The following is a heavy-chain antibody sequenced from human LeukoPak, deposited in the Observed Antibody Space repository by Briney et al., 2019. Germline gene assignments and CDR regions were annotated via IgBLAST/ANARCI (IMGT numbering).Heavy chain of an antibody. J-gene: IGHJ4*02. V-gene: IGHV3-23*01. D-gene: IGHD4-17*01. CDR1: GFTFSSYA. Sequence: GGSLRLSCAASGFTFSSYAMSWVRQAPGKGLEWVSTISGSGGSTYNADSVKGRFTISRGNSKNTLYLQMNSLRAEDTAVYYCAKDSGNTVTTNAPIGYWGQGTLVTVSS. CDR3: AKDSGNTVTTNAPIGY. CDR2: ISGSGGST.